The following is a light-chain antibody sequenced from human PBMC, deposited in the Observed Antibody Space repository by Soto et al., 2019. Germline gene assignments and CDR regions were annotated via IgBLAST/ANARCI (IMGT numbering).Light chain of an antibody. CDR3: QQYGSFSPIT. CDR2: DAC. CDR1: RSISNW. V-gene: IGKV1-5*01. J-gene: IGKJ4*01. Sequence: DIQMTQSPSTLSASVGDRVTITCRASRSISNWLAWYQQRPGIAPKLLIFDACILQSGVPSRFSGSGSGTEFTLSISRLQTDDFATYYCQQYGSFSPITFGGGTKVDIK.